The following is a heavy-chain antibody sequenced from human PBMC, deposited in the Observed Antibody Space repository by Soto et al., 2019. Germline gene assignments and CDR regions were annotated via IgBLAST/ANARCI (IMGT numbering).Heavy chain of an antibody. Sequence: SVKVSCKASGGTFSSYAISWVRQAPGQGLEWMGGIIPIFGTANYAQKFQGRVTITADKSTSTAYVELSSLRSEDTAVYYCARESPTRGYFQHWGQGTLVTVSS. V-gene: IGHV1-69*06. CDR1: GGTFSSYA. J-gene: IGHJ1*01. CDR2: IIPIFGTA. CDR3: ARESPTRGYFQH.